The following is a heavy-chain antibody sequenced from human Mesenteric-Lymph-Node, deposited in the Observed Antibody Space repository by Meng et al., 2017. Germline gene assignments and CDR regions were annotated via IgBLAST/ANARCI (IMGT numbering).Heavy chain of an antibody. J-gene: IGHJ4*02. D-gene: IGHD2-21*02. CDR1: GYTLTGYY. CDR2: IIPIFGTA. V-gene: IGHV1-69*06. Sequence: SVKVSCKASGYTLTGYYMHWVRQAPGQGLEWMGGIIPIFGTANYAQKFQGRVTITADKSTSTAYMELSSLRSEDTAVYYCARGTGYCGGDCYPAFDYWGQGTLVTVSS. CDR3: ARGTGYCGGDCYPAFDY.